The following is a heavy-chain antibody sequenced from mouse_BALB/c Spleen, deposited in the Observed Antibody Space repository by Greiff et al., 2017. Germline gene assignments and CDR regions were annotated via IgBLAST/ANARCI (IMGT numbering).Heavy chain of an antibody. Sequence: EVQGVESGAELVKPGASVKLSCTASGFNIKDTYMHWVKQRPEQDLEWIGRIDPANGNTKYDPKFQGKATITADTSSNTAYLQLSSLTSEDTAVYYCARQLGLPYYAMDYWGQGTSVTVSS. J-gene: IGHJ4*01. CDR1: GFNIKDTY. CDR3: ARQLGLPYYAMDY. CDR2: IDPANGNT. V-gene: IGHV14-3*02. D-gene: IGHD3-1*01.